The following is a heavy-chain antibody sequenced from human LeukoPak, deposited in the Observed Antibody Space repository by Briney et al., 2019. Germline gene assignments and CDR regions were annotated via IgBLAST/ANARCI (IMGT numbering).Heavy chain of an antibody. Sequence: GGSLRLSGAASGFTFDDYAMHWVRQAPGKGLEWVSLISWDGGSTYYADSVKGRFTISRDNSKNSLYLQMNSLRAEDTALYYCAEEYPSEYYFDYWGQGTLVTVSS. CDR1: GFTFDDYA. D-gene: IGHD2-2*02. J-gene: IGHJ4*02. CDR2: ISWDGGST. V-gene: IGHV3-43D*03. CDR3: AEEYPSEYYFDY.